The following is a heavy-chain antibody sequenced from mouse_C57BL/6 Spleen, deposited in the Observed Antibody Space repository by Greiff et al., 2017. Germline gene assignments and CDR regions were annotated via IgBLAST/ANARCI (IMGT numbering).Heavy chain of an antibody. D-gene: IGHD1-1*01. V-gene: IGHV5-4*01. CDR3: TRDSNCFDY. Sequence: EVQVVESGGGLVKPGGSLKLSCAASGFTFSSYAMSWVRQTPEKRLEWVATISDGGSYTYYPENVKGRFTISRDNAKNNPYLQMSQLKSEDTAMYCCTRDSNCFDYWGQGTTLTVSS. J-gene: IGHJ2*01. CDR1: GFTFSSYA. CDR2: ISDGGSYT.